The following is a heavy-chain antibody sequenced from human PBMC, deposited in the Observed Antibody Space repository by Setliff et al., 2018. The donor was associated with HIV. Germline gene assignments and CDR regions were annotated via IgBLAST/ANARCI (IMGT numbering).Heavy chain of an antibody. Sequence: GASVKVSCKASGVTFNYSFITWVRQAPGQGLEWMGGVVPTIHEATYAQKFQGRVTITADESATTVYMEMSGLTSEDTAVYYCERDFEGMSTIDGFEDWGQGTLVTVSS. CDR2: VVPTIHEA. CDR3: ERDFEGMSTIDGFED. CDR1: GVTFNYSF. J-gene: IGHJ5*01. D-gene: IGHD1-1*01. V-gene: IGHV1-69*13.